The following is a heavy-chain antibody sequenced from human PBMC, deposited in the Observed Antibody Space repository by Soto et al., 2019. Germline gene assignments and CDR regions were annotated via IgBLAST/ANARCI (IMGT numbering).Heavy chain of an antibody. CDR1: GVSSTSFY. Sequence: QVRLQESGPGLVRPSETLSLTCTVSGVSSTSFYWSWIRQSPGKGLEWIGYIFDNGDVKYNPSLRSRLTMSIDMSKNDFSLRLKSVTAADTAMYYCARGWGSKWYYFDSWGEGTLVTVSS. J-gene: IGHJ4*02. V-gene: IGHV4-59*01. CDR3: ARGWGSKWYYFDS. CDR2: IFDNGDV. D-gene: IGHD3-16*01.